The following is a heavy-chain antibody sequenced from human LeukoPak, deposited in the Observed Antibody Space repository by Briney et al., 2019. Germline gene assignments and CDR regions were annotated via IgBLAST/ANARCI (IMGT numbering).Heavy chain of an antibody. Sequence: GGSLRLSCAASGFTFNNFGMHWVRQAPGKGLEWVAVISYDGSNKYYVDSVKGRFTISRDNAKNSLYLQMNSLRAEDTAVYYCARDLYGSGYFGYWGQGTLVTVSS. V-gene: IGHV3-30*03. CDR2: ISYDGSNK. D-gene: IGHD3-10*01. CDR3: ARDLYGSGYFGY. CDR1: GFTFNNFG. J-gene: IGHJ4*02.